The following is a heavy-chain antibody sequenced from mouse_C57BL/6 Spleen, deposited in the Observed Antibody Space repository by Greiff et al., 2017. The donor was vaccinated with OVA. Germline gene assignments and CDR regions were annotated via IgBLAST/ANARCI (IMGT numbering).Heavy chain of an antibody. CDR3: ARRKITTVVEDYFDY. CDR2: ISSGSSTI. D-gene: IGHD1-1*01. V-gene: IGHV5-17*01. Sequence: EVQRVESGGGLVKPGGSLKLSCAASGFTFSDYGMHWVRQAPEKGLEWVAYISSGSSTIYYADTVKGRFTISRDNAKNTLFLQMTSLRSEDTAMYYGARRKITTVVEDYFDYWGQGTTLTVSS. CDR1: GFTFSDYG. J-gene: IGHJ2*01.